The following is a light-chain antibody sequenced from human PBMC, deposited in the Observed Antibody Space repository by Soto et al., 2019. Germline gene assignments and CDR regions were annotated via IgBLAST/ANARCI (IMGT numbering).Light chain of an antibody. CDR1: QSISSW. CDR3: QQYNSYAIT. J-gene: IGKJ5*01. V-gene: IGKV1-5*01. CDR2: DAS. Sequence: DIQMTQSPSTLSASVGDRVTIACRASQSISSWLAWYQQKPGKAPKLLIYDASSLESGVPSRFSGSGSGTEFTLTISSLQPDDFATYYCQQYNSYAITFGQGTQRENK.